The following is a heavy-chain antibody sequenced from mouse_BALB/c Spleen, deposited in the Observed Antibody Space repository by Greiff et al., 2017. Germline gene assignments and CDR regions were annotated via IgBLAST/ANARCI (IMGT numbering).Heavy chain of an antibody. D-gene: IGHD2-1*01. J-gene: IGHJ2*01. CDR3: ARERGNLDY. Sequence: EVHLVESGGGLVQPGGSLKLSCAASGFTFSSYGMSWVRQTPDKRLELVATINSNGGSTYYPDSVKGRFTISRDNAKNTLYLQMSSLKSEDTAMYYCARERGNLDYWGQGTTLTVSS. CDR2: INSNGGST. CDR1: GFTFSSYG. V-gene: IGHV5-6-3*01.